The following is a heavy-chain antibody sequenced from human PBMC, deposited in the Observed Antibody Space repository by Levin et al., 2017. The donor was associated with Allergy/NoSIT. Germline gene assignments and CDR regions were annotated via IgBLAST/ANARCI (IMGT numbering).Heavy chain of an antibody. Sequence: PSETLSLTCTVSGGSVSSGSYYWSWIRQPPGKGLEWIGYIYYSGSTNYNPSLKSRVTISVDTSKNQFSLKLSSVTAADTAVYYCARDTYGLGRVGHLDYWGQGTLVTVSS. V-gene: IGHV4-61*01. CDR3: ARDTYGLGRVGHLDY. J-gene: IGHJ4*02. CDR2: IYYSGST. D-gene: IGHD1-26*01. CDR1: GGSVSSGSYY.